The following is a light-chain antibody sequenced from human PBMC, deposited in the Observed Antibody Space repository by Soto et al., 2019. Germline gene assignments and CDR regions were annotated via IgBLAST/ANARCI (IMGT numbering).Light chain of an antibody. CDR1: RSDVGGYNY. CDR2: EVS. J-gene: IGLJ3*02. V-gene: IGLV2-8*01. Sequence: QSVLTQPPSASGSPGQSVTISCTGTRSDVGGYNYVSWYQQHPGKAPKLMIYEVSKRPSGVPDRFSGSKSGNTASLTVSGLQAEDEADYCCSAYAGSNNWVFGGGTKLTVL. CDR3: SAYAGSNNWV.